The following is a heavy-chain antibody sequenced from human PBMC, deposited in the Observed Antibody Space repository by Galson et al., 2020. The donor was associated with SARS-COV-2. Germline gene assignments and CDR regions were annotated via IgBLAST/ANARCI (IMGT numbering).Heavy chain of an antibody. CDR2: ISWNSGSI. D-gene: IGHD5-12*01. V-gene: IGHV3-9*01. J-gene: IGHJ2*01. Sequence: GGSLRLSCAASGFTFDDYAMHWVRQAPGKGLEWVSGISWNSGSIGYADSVKGRFTISRDNAKNSLYLQMNSLRAEDTALYYCAKWTDGYADWYFDLWGRGTLVTVSS. CDR1: GFTFDDYA. CDR3: AKWTDGYADWYFDL.